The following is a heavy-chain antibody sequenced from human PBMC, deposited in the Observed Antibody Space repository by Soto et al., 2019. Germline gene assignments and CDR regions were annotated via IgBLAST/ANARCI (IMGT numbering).Heavy chain of an antibody. D-gene: IGHD6-13*01. CDR2: ISAYNGNT. Sequence: QVQLVQSGAEVKKPGASVKVSCKASGYTFNSYAISWVRQAPGQGLEWMGWISAYNGNTNYAQMLQGRVTMTTDTATSTAYMELRSLRSDDTAVYYCAGDLAAGTCDYWGQGTLVTVSS. V-gene: IGHV1-18*01. J-gene: IGHJ4*02. CDR3: AGDLAAGTCDY. CDR1: GYTFNSYA.